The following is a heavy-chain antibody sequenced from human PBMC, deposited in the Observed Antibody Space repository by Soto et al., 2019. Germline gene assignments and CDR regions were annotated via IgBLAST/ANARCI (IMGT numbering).Heavy chain of an antibody. CDR3: ATVSLLWFGELRNYYMAV. CDR1: GYTFTSYA. D-gene: IGHD3-10*01. J-gene: IGHJ6*03. V-gene: IGHV1-3*01. CDR2: INAGNGNT. Sequence: ASVKVSCKASGYTFTSYAMHWVRQAPGQRLEWMGWINAGNGNTKYSQKFQGRVTITRDTSASTAYMELSSLRSEDTAVYYCATVSLLWFGELRNYYMAVWGKGTTVTVSS.